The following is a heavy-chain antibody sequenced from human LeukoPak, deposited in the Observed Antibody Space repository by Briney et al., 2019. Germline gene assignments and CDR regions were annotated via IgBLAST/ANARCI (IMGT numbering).Heavy chain of an antibody. CDR3: ARGLCGGDCYSAFDY. J-gene: IGHJ4*02. CDR1: GGSFSGYY. Sequence: PSETLSLTCAVYGGSFSGYYWSWIRQPPGKGLEWIGEINHSGSTNYNPSLKSRVTISVDTSKNQFSLKLSSVTAADTAVYYCARGLCGGDCYSAFDYWGQGTLVTVSS. V-gene: IGHV4-34*01. CDR2: INHSGST. D-gene: IGHD2-21*02.